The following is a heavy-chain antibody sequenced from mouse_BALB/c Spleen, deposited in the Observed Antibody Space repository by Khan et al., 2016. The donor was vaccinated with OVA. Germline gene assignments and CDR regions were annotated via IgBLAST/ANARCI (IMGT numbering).Heavy chain of an antibody. CDR2: IDPATGNV. Sequence: QLSGAEVVKPGASVKLSCTASGFNIKDTYIHWVKQRPEQGLEWIGRIDPATGNVKYDPKFQDKATITADTSSNTAYLHLTSLTSEDTAFDCCTRTEVHYYGSYAMDYWGRGTSVTVSS. CDR1: GFNIKDTY. D-gene: IGHD1-2*01. CDR3: TRTEVHYYGSYAMDY. V-gene: IGHV14-3*02. J-gene: IGHJ4*01.